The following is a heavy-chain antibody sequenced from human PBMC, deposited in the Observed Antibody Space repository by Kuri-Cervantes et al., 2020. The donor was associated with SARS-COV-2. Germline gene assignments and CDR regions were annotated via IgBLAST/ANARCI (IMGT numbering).Heavy chain of an antibody. D-gene: IGHD6-13*01. CDR2: IYYSGST. CDR3: ARESSSSWYWFDP. V-gene: IGHV4-59*12. CDR1: GGSISSYY. J-gene: IGHJ5*02. Sequence: SETLSLTCTVSGGSISSYYWSWIRQPPGKGLEWIGYIYYSGSTNYNPSLKSRVTISVDTSKNQFSLKLSSVTAADTAVYYCARESSSSWYWFDPWGQGTLVTDSS.